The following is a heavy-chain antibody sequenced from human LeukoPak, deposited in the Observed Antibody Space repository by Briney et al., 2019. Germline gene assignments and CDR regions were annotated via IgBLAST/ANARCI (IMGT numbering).Heavy chain of an antibody. Sequence: GGSLRLSGAASGFTFSSYGMHWVRQARGKGLEWVAFIRYDGSNKYYADSVKGRFTISRDNSKNTLYLQMNSLRAEDTAVYYCAKDLWGDTAMVLNYWGQGTLVTVSS. D-gene: IGHD5-18*01. CDR1: GFTFSSYG. CDR2: IRYDGSNK. CDR3: AKDLWGDTAMVLNY. J-gene: IGHJ4*02. V-gene: IGHV3-30*02.